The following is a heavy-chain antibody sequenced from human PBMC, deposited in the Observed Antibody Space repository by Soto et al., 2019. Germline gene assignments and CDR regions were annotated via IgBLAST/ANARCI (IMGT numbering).Heavy chain of an antibody. CDR1: GYSFTNYW. J-gene: IGHJ5*02. CDR2: IDPSDSYS. D-gene: IGHD6-25*01. Sequence: PGESLKISCNGSGYSFTNYWMSWVRQLPGKGLEWMGRIDPSDSYSDYSPSFQGHVTISVDKSINTAYLQWSSLKASDTALYYCARLSSGNWFDPWGQGTLVTVSS. V-gene: IGHV5-10-1*01. CDR3: ARLSSGNWFDP.